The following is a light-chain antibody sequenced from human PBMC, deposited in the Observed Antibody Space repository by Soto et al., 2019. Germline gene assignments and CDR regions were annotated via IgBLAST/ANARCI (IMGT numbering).Light chain of an antibody. CDR3: HQRQSWPRT. V-gene: IGKV3D-20*02. J-gene: IGKJ1*01. CDR1: QTVRNNY. CDR2: DAS. Sequence: EVVLTQSPGTLSLSPGERATLSCRASQTVRNNYLAWYQQKPGQAPRLLIYDASSRATGIPDRFSGGGSGTDFTLTISDVQPEDFALYYCHQRQSWPRTFGQGTKVDIK.